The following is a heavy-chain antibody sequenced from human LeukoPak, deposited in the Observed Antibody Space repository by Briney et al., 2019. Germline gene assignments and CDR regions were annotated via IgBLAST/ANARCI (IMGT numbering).Heavy chain of an antibody. J-gene: IGHJ4*02. V-gene: IGHV3-23*01. CDR2: ISGSGVST. D-gene: IGHD3-22*01. CDR3: AKVSRPSSRGYYLEN. CDR1: GFTFSGYA. Sequence: PGGSLRLSCAASGFTFSGYAMSWVRQAPGTRLEWVSGISGSGVSTYYADSVKGRFTISRDNSKNTVYLQLKSLRRDDTAVYYCAKVSRPSSRGYYLENWGQGTLVAVSS.